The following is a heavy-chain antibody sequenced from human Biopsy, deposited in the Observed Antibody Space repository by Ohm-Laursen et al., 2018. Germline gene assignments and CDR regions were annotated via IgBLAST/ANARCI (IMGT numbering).Heavy chain of an antibody. Sequence: SQTLSLTCSVSGASVKTSGYSWAWIRQRPGKGLEWIGYISYNERTHYNPSLTSRLAISFDTSNNRISLQLRSVSVADTAVYYCVREPKTGTAEAWYFDLWGRGSPVTDPS. V-gene: IGHV4-31*03. CDR3: VREPKTGTAEAWYFDL. J-gene: IGHJ2*01. CDR2: ISYNERT. CDR1: GASVKTSGYS. D-gene: IGHD3-9*01.